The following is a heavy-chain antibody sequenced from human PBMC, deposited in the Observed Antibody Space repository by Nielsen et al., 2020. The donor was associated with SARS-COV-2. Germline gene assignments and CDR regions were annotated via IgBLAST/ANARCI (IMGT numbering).Heavy chain of an antibody. D-gene: IGHD2-8*01. Sequence: GESLKISCVASGFTFRDYEMNWVRQAPGKGLEWVSYISSDATTIFYVDSVKGRFIMSRDNARNSLYLQMNSLRVEDTAIYYCVRENGHFDYWGQGALVTVSS. J-gene: IGHJ4*02. CDR1: GFTFRDYE. V-gene: IGHV3-48*03. CDR3: VRENGHFDY. CDR2: ISSDATTI.